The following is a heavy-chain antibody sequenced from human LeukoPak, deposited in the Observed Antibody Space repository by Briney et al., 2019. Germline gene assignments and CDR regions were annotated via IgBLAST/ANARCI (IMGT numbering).Heavy chain of an antibody. CDR3: AREDRYARDY. CDR1: GFTFSSYG. D-gene: IGHD2-8*01. Sequence: GGSLRLSCVASGFTFSSYGIHWVRQAPGKGLEWVAVIWYDGSNKYYADSVKGRFTISRDNSKNTLYLQMHSLRAEDTAVYYCAREDRYARDYWGQGTLVTVSS. J-gene: IGHJ4*02. CDR2: IWYDGSNK. V-gene: IGHV3-33*08.